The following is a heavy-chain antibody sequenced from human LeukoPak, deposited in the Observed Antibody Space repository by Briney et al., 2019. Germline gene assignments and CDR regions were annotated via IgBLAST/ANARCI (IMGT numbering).Heavy chain of an antibody. Sequence: ESGPTLVNPTQTLTLTCTFSGFSLSTSGVGVGWIRQPPGKALEWLALIYWDDDKRYSPSLKSRLTITKDTSKNQVVLTMTNMDPLDNVTFSCAHSDKVLAVAGLGVAMFDYWGQGTLVTVSS. CDR2: IYWDDDK. CDR3: AHSDKVLAVAGLGVAMFDY. V-gene: IGHV2-5*02. CDR1: GFSLSTSGVG. D-gene: IGHD6-19*01. J-gene: IGHJ4*02.